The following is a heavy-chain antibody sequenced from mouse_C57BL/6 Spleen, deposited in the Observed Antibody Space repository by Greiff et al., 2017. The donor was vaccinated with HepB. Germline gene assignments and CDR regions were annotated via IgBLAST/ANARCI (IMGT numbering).Heavy chain of an antibody. CDR2: IYPGSGST. J-gene: IGHJ4*01. Sequence: VQLQQPGAELVKPGASVKLSCKASGYTFTSYWMHWVKQRPGQGLEWIGDIYPGSGSTNYNEKFKSKATLTVDTSSSTAYMQLSSLTSEDSAVYYCANYGSSYHYAMDYWGQGTSVTVSS. CDR1: GYTFTSYW. CDR3: ANYGSSYHYAMDY. D-gene: IGHD1-1*01. V-gene: IGHV1-55*01.